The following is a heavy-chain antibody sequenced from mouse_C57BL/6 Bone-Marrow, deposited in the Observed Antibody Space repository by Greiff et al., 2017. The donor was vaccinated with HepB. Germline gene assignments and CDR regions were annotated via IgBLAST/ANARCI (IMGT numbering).Heavy chain of an antibody. CDR3: ARHGYGSSYGYFDY. J-gene: IGHJ2*01. D-gene: IGHD1-1*01. CDR1: GFTFSSYT. CDR2: ISGGGGNT. Sequence: EVQRVESGGGLVKPGGSLKLSCAASGFTFSSYTMSWVRQTPEKRLEWVATISGGGGNTYYPDSVKGRFTISRDNAKNTLYLQMSSLRSEDTALYYCARHGYGSSYGYFDYWGQGTTLTVSS. V-gene: IGHV5-9*01.